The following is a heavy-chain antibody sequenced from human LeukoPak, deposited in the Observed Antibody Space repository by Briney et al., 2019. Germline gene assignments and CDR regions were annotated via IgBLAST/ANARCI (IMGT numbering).Heavy chain of an antibody. CDR3: AKDIRRFLEWLSRGGFDY. D-gene: IGHD3-3*01. CDR2: IDSGGITI. Sequence: HLGGSLRLSCEGSGFPFSCYEMNWLRQAPGKGLEWVSHIDSGGITIYYADSVKGRFTISRDNAKNSLYLQMNSLRAEDTALYYCAKDIRRFLEWLSRGGFDYWGQGTLVTVSS. V-gene: IGHV3-48*03. CDR1: GFPFSCYE. J-gene: IGHJ4*02.